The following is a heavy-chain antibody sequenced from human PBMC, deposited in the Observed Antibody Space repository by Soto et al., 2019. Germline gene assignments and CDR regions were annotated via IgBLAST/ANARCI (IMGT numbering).Heavy chain of an antibody. CDR2: ARNKVYSYTT. CDR3: ARLMGTSFDL. D-gene: IGHD2-8*01. J-gene: IGHJ4*02. Sequence: EVQLVESGGGLVQPGGSLRLSCAASGFTFSDHHMDWVRQAPGKGLEWVGRARNKVYSYTTAYGASVKGRFTIARDYSNNSLSLQMNSRKTEDTAVYFCARLMGTSFDLWGQGTLVTVSS. CDR1: GFTFSDHH. V-gene: IGHV3-72*01.